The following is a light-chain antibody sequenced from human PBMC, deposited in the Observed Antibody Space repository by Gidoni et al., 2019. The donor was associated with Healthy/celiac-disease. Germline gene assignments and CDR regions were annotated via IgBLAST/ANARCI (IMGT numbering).Light chain of an antibody. J-gene: IGKJ2*04. V-gene: IGKV3-20*01. CDR3: QQYGSSPPMCS. CDR1: QSVSSSY. CDR2: RAS. Sequence: EIVLTQSPGTLSLSPGERATLSCRASQSVSSSYLAWYQQKPGQAPRLLIYRASSRATGIPDRFSGSGSGTDFTLTISRLEPEDFAVYYCQQYGSSPPMCSFGQGTKLEIK.